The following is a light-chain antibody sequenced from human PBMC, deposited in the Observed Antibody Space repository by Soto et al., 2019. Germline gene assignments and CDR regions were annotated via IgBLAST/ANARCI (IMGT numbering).Light chain of an antibody. V-gene: IGKV1-9*01. CDR3: QRGT. J-gene: IGKJ3*01. CDR2: AAS. Sequence: DIPLTQSPSFLSAAVGDRVTITCRASQGISSSLAWYQQKPGKAPKLLIYAASTLQSGVPSRFSGSGSGTEFTLTISSLQPEDFATYYCQRGTFGTGTKVDIK. CDR1: QGISSS.